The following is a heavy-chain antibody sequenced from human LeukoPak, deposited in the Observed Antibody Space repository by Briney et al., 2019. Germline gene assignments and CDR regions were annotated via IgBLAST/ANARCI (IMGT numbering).Heavy chain of an antibody. J-gene: IGHJ5*02. CDR2: IYHSGST. D-gene: IGHD4-11*01. CDR1: GGSISSSNW. V-gene: IGHV4-4*02. CDR3: ARLQGWFDP. Sequence: SETLSLTCAVSGGSISSSNWWSWVRQPPGKGLEWIGEIYHSGSTNYNPSLKSRVTMSVDTSKNQFSLKLTSMTAADTAVYYCARLQGWFDPWGQGTLVTVSS.